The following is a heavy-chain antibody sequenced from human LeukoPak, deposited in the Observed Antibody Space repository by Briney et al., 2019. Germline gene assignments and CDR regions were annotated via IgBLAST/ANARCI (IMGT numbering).Heavy chain of an antibody. CDR2: MNPKSGYT. J-gene: IGHJ4*02. D-gene: IGHD6-19*01. Sequence: GASVTVSCKASGYTFTTYDINWVRQATGQGLEWMGWMNPKSGYTGSAQKFQGRVTMTRDTSISTAYMELSSLRTEDTAVYYCMRVAGSADYWGQGTLVAVSS. V-gene: IGHV1-8*01. CDR3: MRVAGSADY. CDR1: GYTFTTYD.